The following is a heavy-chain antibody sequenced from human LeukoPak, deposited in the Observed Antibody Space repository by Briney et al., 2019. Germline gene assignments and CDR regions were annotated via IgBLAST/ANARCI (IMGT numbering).Heavy chain of an antibody. CDR2: IDWDDDK. V-gene: IGHV2-70*04. CDR3: AHSESSSSNFDY. CDR1: GFSLSTNGMR. D-gene: IGHD6-6*01. Sequence: SGPALVKPTQTLTLTCTFSGFSLSTNGMRVSWIRQPPGKALEWLARIDWDDDKFYSTSLKTRLTISKDTSKNLVVLIMTNMDPVDTATYYCAHSESSSSNFDYWGQGTLVTVSS. J-gene: IGHJ4*02.